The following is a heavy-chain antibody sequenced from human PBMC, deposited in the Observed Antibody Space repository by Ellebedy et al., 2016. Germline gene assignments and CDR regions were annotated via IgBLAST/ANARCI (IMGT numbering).Heavy chain of an antibody. CDR1: GFTFSSYW. CDR3: AKNWAYIGNSLDY. D-gene: IGHD4-23*01. Sequence: GESLKISXAASGFTFSSYWMTWVRQAPGKGLEWVANIKQDGSEKYYVDSVKGRFTISRDNAKDSLYLQMSSLRSEDTAVYYCAKNWAYIGNSLDYWGQGTLVTVSS. CDR2: IKQDGSEK. J-gene: IGHJ4*02. V-gene: IGHV3-7*01.